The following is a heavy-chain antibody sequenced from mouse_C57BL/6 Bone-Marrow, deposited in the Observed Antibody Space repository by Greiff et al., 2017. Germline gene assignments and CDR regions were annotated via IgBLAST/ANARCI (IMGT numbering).Heavy chain of an antibody. J-gene: IGHJ1*03. CDR1: GFSLTSYG. V-gene: IGHV2-2*01. CDR3: ARKGYSNGYWYFDV. D-gene: IGHD2-5*01. CDR2: IWSGGST. Sequence: QVQLQQSGPGLVQPSQSLSITCTVSGFSLTSYGVHWVRQSPGKGLEWLGVIWSGGSTDYNAAFISRLSISKDNSKSQVFFKMNSLQADDTAIYYCARKGYSNGYWYFDVWGTGTTVTVSS.